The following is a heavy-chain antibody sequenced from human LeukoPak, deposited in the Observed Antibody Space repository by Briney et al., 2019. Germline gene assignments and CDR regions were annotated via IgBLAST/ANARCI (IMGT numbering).Heavy chain of an antibody. CDR2: ISGSGGST. CDR3: AKSKKTGITMVRGKTTYYFDY. Sequence: GGSLRLSCAASGFTFSSYAMSWVRQAPGKGLEWVSAISGSGGSTYYADSVKGRFTISRDNSKSTLYLQMNSLRAEDTAVYYCAKSKKTGITMVRGKTTYYFDYWGQGTLVTVSS. CDR1: GFTFSSYA. J-gene: IGHJ4*02. V-gene: IGHV3-23*01. D-gene: IGHD3-10*01.